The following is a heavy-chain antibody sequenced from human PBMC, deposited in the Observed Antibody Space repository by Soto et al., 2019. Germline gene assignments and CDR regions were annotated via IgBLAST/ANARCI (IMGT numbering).Heavy chain of an antibody. D-gene: IGHD2-2*01. CDR1: GYTFTSYY. CDR3: ARTTPLYCSSTSCHDAFDI. CDR2: INPSGGST. V-gene: IGHV1-46*01. J-gene: IGHJ3*02. Sequence: ASVKVSCKASGYTFTSYYMHWVRQAPEQGLEWMGIINPSGGSTSYAQKFQGRVTMTRDTSTSTVYMELSSLRSEDTAVYYCARTTPLYCSSTSCHDAFDIWGQGTMVTVSS.